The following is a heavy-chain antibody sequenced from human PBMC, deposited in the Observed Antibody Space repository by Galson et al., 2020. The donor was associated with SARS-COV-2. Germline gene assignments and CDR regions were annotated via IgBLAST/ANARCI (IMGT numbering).Heavy chain of an antibody. V-gene: IGHV3-23*01. CDR2: TSATT. Sequence: GESLKISCVAFGFTFSRYGMSWVRQAPGQGLEWVATTSATTYYADSVRRRFIISRDDSKNTLYLQMNGLGADDTAVYYCAKDFVRGIGYMDVWGPGTTVTVSS. CDR3: AKDFVRGIGYMDV. J-gene: IGHJ6*03. CDR1: GFTFSRYG. D-gene: IGHD3-10*02.